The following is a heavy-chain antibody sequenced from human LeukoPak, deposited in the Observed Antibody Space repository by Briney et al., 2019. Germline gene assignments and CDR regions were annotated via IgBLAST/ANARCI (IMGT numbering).Heavy chain of an antibody. CDR1: GESFSGYY. J-gene: IGHJ6*03. CDR3: ARLDAYSSSSNYYYYLDV. CDR2: INHSGST. V-gene: IGHV4-34*01. Sequence: SETLSLTCAVYGESFSGYYWSWIRQPPGRGLEWIGEINHSGSTKYNASLKSRVTISVDTSKNQFSLRLSSVTAADTAVYYCARLDAYSSSSNYYYYLDVWGKGTTVTVSS. D-gene: IGHD6-6*01.